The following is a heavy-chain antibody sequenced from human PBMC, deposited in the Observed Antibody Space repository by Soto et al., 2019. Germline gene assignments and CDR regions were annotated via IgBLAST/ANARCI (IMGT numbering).Heavy chain of an antibody. D-gene: IGHD1-7*01. CDR3: ARVKDNWNYGRYYYYYMDV. CDR1: GDSVSSNSAA. V-gene: IGHV6-1*01. Sequence: SQTLSLTCAISGDSVSSNSAAWNWIRQSPSRGLEWLGRTYYRSKWYNDYAVSVKSRITINPDTSKNQFSLQLNSVTPEDTAVYYCARVKDNWNYGRYYYYYMDVWGKGTTVTVSS. J-gene: IGHJ6*03. CDR2: TYYRSKWYN.